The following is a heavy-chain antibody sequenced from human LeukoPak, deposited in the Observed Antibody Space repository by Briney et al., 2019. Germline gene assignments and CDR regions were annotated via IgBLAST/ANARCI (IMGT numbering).Heavy chain of an antibody. J-gene: IGHJ5*02. CDR1: GGSISSYY. CDR3: ARGRRYWWFDP. CDR2: IYYSGST. D-gene: IGHD2-8*02. V-gene: IGHV4-59*01. Sequence: SETLSLTCTVSGGSISSYYWSWIRQPPGKGLEWIGYIYYSGSTNYNPSLKSRVTISVDTSKNQFSLKLSSVTAADTAVYYCARGRRYWWFDPWGQGTLVTVSS.